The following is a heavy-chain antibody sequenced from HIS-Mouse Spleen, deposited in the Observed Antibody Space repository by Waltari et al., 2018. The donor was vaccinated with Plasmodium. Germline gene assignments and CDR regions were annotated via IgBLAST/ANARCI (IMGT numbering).Heavy chain of an antibody. Sequence: EVQLVESGGGLVKPGGSLRLSCAASGFTFSYYRKNWVRQAPGKGLEWVSSISISSSSIYYADSVKGRFTISRDNAKNSLYLQMNSLRAEDTAVYYCAREDILTGYYNDYWYFDLWGRGSLVTVSS. D-gene: IGHD3-9*01. J-gene: IGHJ2*01. CDR1: GFTFSYYR. CDR2: ISISSSSI. V-gene: IGHV3-21*01. CDR3: AREDILTGYYNDYWYFDL.